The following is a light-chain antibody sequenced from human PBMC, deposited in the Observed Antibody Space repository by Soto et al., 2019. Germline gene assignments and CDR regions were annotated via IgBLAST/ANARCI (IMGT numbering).Light chain of an antibody. J-gene: IGLJ1*01. CDR3: TSSTLNSLYV. CDR1: SSDVGGYHF. V-gene: IGLV2-14*01. Sequence: QSALTQPASVSGSRGQSITISCTGTSSDVGGYHFVSWYQQHPGKAPKLIISEVRNRPSGVSDRFSGSRSGNTASLTISGLQPEAEADYYCTSSTLNSLYVFGTGTKVPVL. CDR2: EVR.